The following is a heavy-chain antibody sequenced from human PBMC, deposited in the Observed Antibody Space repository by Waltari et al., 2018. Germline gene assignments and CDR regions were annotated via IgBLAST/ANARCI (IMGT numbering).Heavy chain of an antibody. CDR3: AREVVGATDY. D-gene: IGHD1-26*01. Sequence: QVQLQESGPGLVKPSQTLSLTCTVSGGSISSGSYYWSWIRQPAGKGLGWIGRIYTSGSTNNNPSLKSRVTISVETSKNQFSLKLSSVTAADTAVYYCAREVVGATDYWGQGTLVTVSS. V-gene: IGHV4-61*02. CDR2: IYTSGST. CDR1: GGSISSGSYY. J-gene: IGHJ4*02.